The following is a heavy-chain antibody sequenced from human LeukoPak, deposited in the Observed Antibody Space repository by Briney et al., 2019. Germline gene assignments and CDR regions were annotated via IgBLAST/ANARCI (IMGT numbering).Heavy chain of an antibody. D-gene: IGHD1-26*01. CDR1: GFTVSSNY. CDR2: IYSGGST. Sequence: PGGSLRLSCVASGFTVSSNYMSWVRQAPGKGLEWVSVIYSGGSTFYADSVKGRFTISRDNSKNTLYLQMNSLRAEDTAVYYCTRDVTEYVGASADWGQGTLVTVSS. V-gene: IGHV3-53*01. J-gene: IGHJ4*02. CDR3: TRDVTEYVGASAD.